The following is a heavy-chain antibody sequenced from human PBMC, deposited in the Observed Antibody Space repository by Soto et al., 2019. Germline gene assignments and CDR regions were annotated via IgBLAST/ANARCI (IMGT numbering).Heavy chain of an antibody. D-gene: IGHD3-16*01. V-gene: IGHV4-4*07. Sequence: QVQLQESGPGLVKASETLSLTCTVSGGSMFSYYWSWIRQPAGKGLEWIARIYGSGGTNYNPSLESRVTMSLDTSKNKFSLRLTSVTAADTAVYYCAREGASSYASRQFDNWGQGTLVTVSS. CDR2: IYGSGGT. J-gene: IGHJ4*02. CDR1: GGSMFSYY. CDR3: AREGASSYASRQFDN.